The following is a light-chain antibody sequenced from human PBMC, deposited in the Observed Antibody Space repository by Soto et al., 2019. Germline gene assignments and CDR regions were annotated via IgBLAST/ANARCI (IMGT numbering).Light chain of an antibody. CDR3: QQRSNWPPIT. V-gene: IGKV3-11*01. CDR2: DAS. Sequence: EIVLTQSPATLSLSPGERTTLSCRASQSVSTYLAWYQQKPGQAPRLLIYDASNRATGIPARFSGSRSGTNFTLTISSLEPEDFAVYYCQQRSNWPPITLGQGTRLEIK. J-gene: IGKJ5*01. CDR1: QSVSTY.